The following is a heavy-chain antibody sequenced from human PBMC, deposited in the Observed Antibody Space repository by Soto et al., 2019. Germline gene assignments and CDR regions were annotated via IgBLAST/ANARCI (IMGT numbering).Heavy chain of an antibody. CDR1: GFTFSHYA. Sequence: QVQLVESGGGVVQPGRSLRLSCAASGFTFSHYAMHWVRQAPGKGLEWVALMSYDGSNDYYADSVKGRFTISRDNSKNPLYLQMNSLRAEDTAVDYCAKDGSHNFDYWGQGTLVTVSS. J-gene: IGHJ4*02. CDR3: AKDGSHNFDY. CDR2: MSYDGSND. D-gene: IGHD1-26*01. V-gene: IGHV3-30*18.